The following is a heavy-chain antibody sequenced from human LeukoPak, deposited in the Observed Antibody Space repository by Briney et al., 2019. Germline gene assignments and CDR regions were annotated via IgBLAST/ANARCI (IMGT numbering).Heavy chain of an antibody. D-gene: IGHD4-11*01. CDR2: INTDGRTT. Sequence: GGSLRLSCAASGFTFSSYWIHWVRQVPGKGLVWVSRINTDGRTTTYADSVKGRFTISRDNAKNTLYLQMNSLRAEDTAVYYCARSAFLTTEYYFDYWGQGILVTVS. CDR1: GFTFSSYW. J-gene: IGHJ4*02. CDR3: ARSAFLTTEYYFDY. V-gene: IGHV3-74*01.